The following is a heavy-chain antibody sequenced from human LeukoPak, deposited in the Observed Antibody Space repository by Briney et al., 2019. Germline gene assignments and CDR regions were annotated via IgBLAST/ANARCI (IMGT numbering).Heavy chain of an antibody. CDR2: IKPDGSQK. CDR1: GFTLSSYW. J-gene: IGHJ3*02. D-gene: IGHD3-22*01. V-gene: IGHV3-7*01. CDR3: ARGDYYYDSSTYFNDAFDI. Sequence: GGSLRLSCAASGFTLSSYWMSWVRQAPGKGLEGVANIKPDGSQKYCVDSVKGRFTIARDNAKNSVYLQMNSLRAEDTAVYYCARGDYYYDSSTYFNDAFDIWGQGTMVTVSS.